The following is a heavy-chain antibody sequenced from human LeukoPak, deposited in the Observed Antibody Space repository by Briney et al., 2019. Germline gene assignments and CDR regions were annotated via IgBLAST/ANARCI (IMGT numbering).Heavy chain of an antibody. CDR3: ARYYYDSSGYYPGFDY. V-gene: IGHV3-48*03. CDR1: GFTFSTYA. D-gene: IGHD3-22*01. CDR2: ISSSGSTI. Sequence: GGSLRLSCAASGFTFSTYAMSWVRQAPGKGLEWVSYISSSGSTIYYADSVKGRFTISRDNAKNSLYLQMNSLRAEDTAVYYCARYYYDSSGYYPGFDYWGQGTLVTVSS. J-gene: IGHJ4*02.